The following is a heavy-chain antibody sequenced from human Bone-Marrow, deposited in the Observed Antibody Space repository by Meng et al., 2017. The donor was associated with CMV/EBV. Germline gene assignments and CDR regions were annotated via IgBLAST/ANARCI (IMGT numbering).Heavy chain of an antibody. J-gene: IGHJ6*02. CDR2: ISAYNGNT. CDR1: GYTFTSYD. D-gene: IGHD3-3*01. Sequence: ASVKVSCKASGYTFTSYDINWVRQAPGQGLEWMGWISAYNGNTNYAQKLQGRVTMTTDTSTSTAYMELRSLRSDDTAVYYCARDYDFWSGYSPAYYYYGMDVWGQGTTVTVSS. CDR3: ARDYDFWSGYSPAYYYYGMDV. V-gene: IGHV1-18*01.